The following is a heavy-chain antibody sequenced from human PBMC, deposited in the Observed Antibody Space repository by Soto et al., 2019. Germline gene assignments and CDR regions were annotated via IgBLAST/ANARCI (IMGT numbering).Heavy chain of an antibody. J-gene: IGHJ4*02. CDR1: GYTFTSYG. V-gene: IGHV1-18*01. D-gene: IGHD5-18*01. Sequence: ASVKVSCKASGYTFTSYGISWVRQAPGQGLEWMGWISAYNGNTNYAQKLQGRVTMTTDTSTSTAYMELRSLRSDDTAVYYCARDLRYSYAQGYYFDPWGQGTLVTVSS. CDR2: ISAYNGNT. CDR3: ARDLRYSYAQGYYFDP.